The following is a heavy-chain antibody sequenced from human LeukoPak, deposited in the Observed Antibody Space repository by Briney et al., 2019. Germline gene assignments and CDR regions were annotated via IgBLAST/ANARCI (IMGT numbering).Heavy chain of an antibody. CDR1: GFTFTNAW. V-gene: IGHV3-15*01. CDR3: ATLTYYYDSRGYYPY. D-gene: IGHD3-22*01. Sequence: GGSLRLSCAASGFTFTNAWMSWVRQAPGKGLEWVGRIKSKTDGGTIEYAAPVKDRFTISRDDSKNTVYLQMKSLKTEDTGVYYRATLTYYYDSRGYYPYWGQGTLVTVSS. CDR2: IKSKTDGGTI. J-gene: IGHJ4*02.